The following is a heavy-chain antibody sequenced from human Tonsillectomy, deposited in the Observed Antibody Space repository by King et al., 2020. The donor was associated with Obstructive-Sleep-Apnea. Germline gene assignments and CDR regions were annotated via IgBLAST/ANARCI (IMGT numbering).Heavy chain of an antibody. D-gene: IGHD3-10*01. CDR2: ITAGGGRT. CDR3: AKPILYYYGSGSFDS. Sequence: VQLVESGGGLVQPGGSLRLSCAASGFTFGSYVMSWVRQAPGKGLEWVSAITAGGGRTYYADSMRGRFTISRDNSKNTLYLQMNSLRADDTAVYFCAKPILYYYGSGSFDSWGQGTLVTVSS. J-gene: IGHJ4*02. V-gene: IGHV3-23*04. CDR1: GFTFGSYV.